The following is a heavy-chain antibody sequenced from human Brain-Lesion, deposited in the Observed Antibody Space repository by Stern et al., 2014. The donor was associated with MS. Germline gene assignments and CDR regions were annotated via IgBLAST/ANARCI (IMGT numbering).Heavy chain of an antibody. CDR3: ARFPASRPHVFDS. J-gene: IGHJ4*02. CDR2: SDHSGST. Sequence: QLQLQESGPGLVKPSGTLSLTCAVSGGSISSSNWWSWVRQSPGKGLEWIGESDHSGSTIYNPSLKSRVTVSEKKPKTRFPRNRRSVTAADTAVYFCARFPASRPHVFDSWGQGTLVTVSS. D-gene: IGHD6-13*01. CDR1: GGSISSSNW. V-gene: IGHV4-4*02.